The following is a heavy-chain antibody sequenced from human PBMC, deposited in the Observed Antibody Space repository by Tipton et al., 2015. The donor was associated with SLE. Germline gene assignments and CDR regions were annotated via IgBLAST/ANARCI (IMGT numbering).Heavy chain of an antibody. CDR1: GFTFSTYG. J-gene: IGHJ3*01. Sequence: SLRLSCAASGFTFSTYGMHWVRQAPGKGLEWVAFIRYDGSNKYYADSVKGRFTISRDNSINTLYLQMNNLRAEDTAVFYCAKDRDFYDSSGSAAFDVWGQGTMVTVSS. CDR3: AKDRDFYDSSGSAAFDV. CDR2: IRYDGSNK. D-gene: IGHD3-22*01. V-gene: IGHV3-30*02.